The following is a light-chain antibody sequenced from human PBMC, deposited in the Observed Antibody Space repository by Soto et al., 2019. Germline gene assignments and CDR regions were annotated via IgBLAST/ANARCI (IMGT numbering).Light chain of an antibody. CDR2: DAS. J-gene: IGKJ4*01. V-gene: IGKV1-9*01. CDR1: QAINTY. CDR3: QHLNSYPLT. Sequence: IQLTHSPXSXSPPLGYILTXPCRASQAINTYLVWYQQKPGKAPKLLIYDASTLKSGVTSRFSGSGSGTEFSLTISNLQPEDFATDYCQHLNSYPLTFGGGTKVDIK.